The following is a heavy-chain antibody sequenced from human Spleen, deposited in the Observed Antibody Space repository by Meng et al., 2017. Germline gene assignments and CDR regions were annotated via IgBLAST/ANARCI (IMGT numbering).Heavy chain of an antibody. CDR2: IDPNNDHT. J-gene: IGHJ4*02. V-gene: IGHV1-2*06. Sequence: QVKLWQAGPEVKKPGASVKLSCKPSGYTFAAYWIHWLRQAPGQGLEWMGRIDPNNDHTQYAQNFQGRVTMTSDTSISTVYMELNGLRSDDTAVYYCARDEDISAAGKLFGDYWGQGTLVTVSS. CDR3: ARDEDISAAGKLFGDY. D-gene: IGHD6-13*01. CDR1: GYTFAAYW.